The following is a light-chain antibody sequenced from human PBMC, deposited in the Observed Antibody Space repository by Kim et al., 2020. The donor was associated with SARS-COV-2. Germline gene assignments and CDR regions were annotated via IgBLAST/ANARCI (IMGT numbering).Light chain of an antibody. CDR1: SSNIGKNY. CDR2: STT. CDR3: AAWDDNLNWV. J-gene: IGLJ3*02. Sequence: ELTQPPSASGTPGQRVIISCSGSSSNIGKNYVYWYQQLPGTAPKLLIYSTTQRPSGVPDRFSGFKSGASAFLAISGLRSEDEADYYCAAWDDNLNWVFGGGTQLTVL. V-gene: IGLV1-47*02.